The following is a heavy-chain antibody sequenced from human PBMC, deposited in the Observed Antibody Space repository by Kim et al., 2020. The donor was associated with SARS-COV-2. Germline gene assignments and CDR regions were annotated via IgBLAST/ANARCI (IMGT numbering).Heavy chain of an antibody. D-gene: IGHD6-25*01. CDR3: TRDRTAAARNTGPLEY. Sequence: GGSLRLSCAASGFTFSSYGMHWVRQAPGKGLEWVAIIWYDGSSEHYADSVKGRFIISRDNYKNTLYLQMNSLRSEDTALYYCTRDRTAAARNTGPLEYWGRGSLVIVSS. CDR1: GFTFSSYG. J-gene: IGHJ4*02. CDR2: IWYDGSSE. V-gene: IGHV3-33*08.